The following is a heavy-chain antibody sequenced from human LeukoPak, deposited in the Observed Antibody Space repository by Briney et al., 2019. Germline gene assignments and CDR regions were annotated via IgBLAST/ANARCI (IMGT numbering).Heavy chain of an antibody. J-gene: IGHJ4*02. D-gene: IGHD3-10*01. CDR2: IKQHGSEI. Sequence: GGSLRLSCAASGFTFSSYAMSWVRQAPGKGLEWVALIKQHGSEIYYADSVKGRFTISRDDAASSLYLQMHSLRAEDTAVYYCATDRGTYWGQGTLVTVSS. V-gene: IGHV3-7*01. CDR1: GFTFSSYA. CDR3: ATDRGTY.